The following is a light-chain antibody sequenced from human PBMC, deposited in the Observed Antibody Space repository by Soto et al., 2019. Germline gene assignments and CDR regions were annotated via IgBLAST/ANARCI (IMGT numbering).Light chain of an antibody. J-gene: IGLJ1*01. CDR2: EGS. V-gene: IGLV2-23*03. Sequence: QSVLTQPASVSGSPGQSITVSRANLVSNLVSWYQQHPGKAPKLIIYEGSKRPSGVSDRFSGSKSGNTASLTISGLQAQDEADYFCCSYAGDSTFVFGTGTKVTV. CDR3: CSYAGDSTFV. CDR1: VSNL.